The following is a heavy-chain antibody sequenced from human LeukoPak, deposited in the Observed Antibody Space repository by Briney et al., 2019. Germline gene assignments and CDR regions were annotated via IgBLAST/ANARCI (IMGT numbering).Heavy chain of an antibody. D-gene: IGHD5/OR15-5a*01. CDR2: INHIGNT. V-gene: IGHV4-34*01. CDR3: ARGPRSTISSLNS. J-gene: IGHJ4*02. Sequence: SETLSFTCGVSGGSSDGFYWSWVRQPPGKGLEWIGEINHIGNTNYNPSLKSRVTMSVDTSKNHFSLKLTSVTAADTAVYFCARGPRSTISSLNSWGPGVLVTVSS. CDR1: GGSSDGFY.